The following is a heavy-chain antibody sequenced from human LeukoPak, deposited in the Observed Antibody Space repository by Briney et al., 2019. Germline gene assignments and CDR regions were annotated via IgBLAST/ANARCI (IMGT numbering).Heavy chain of an antibody. J-gene: IGHJ4*02. D-gene: IGHD3/OR15-3a*01. CDR3: ARVRRFLDWYYFDY. V-gene: IGHV4-31*03. Sequence: SETLSLTCTVSGGSISSGGYYWSWIRQHPGKGLEWIGYIYYSGSTYYNPSLKSRVTISVDTSKNQFSLKLSSVTAADTAVYYCARVRRFLDWYYFDYWGQGTLVTVSS. CDR2: IYYSGST. CDR1: GGSISSGGYY.